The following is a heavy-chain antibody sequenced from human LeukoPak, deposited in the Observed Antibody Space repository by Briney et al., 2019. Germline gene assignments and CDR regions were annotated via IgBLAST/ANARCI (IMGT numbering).Heavy chain of an antibody. CDR3: AREDGTDRAFQQYYFDY. D-gene: IGHD1/OR15-1a*01. CDR2: INPSGGST. CDR1: GYTFTSYY. V-gene: IGHV1-46*01. J-gene: IGHJ4*02. Sequence: ASVTVSCKASGYTFTSYYMHWVRQAPGQGLEWMGIINPSGGSTSYAQKFQGRVTMTREMSTSTVYMELSSLRSEDTAVYYCAREDGTDRAFQQYYFDYWGQGTLVTVSS.